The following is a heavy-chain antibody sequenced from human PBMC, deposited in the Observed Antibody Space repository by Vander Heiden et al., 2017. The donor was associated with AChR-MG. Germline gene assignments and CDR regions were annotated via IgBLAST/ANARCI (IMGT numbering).Heavy chain of an antibody. CDR1: GGTFSSYA. Sequence: QVQLVQSGAEVKKPGSSVKVSCKASGGTFSSYAISWVRQAPGQGLEWMGGIIPIFGTANYAQKCQGRVTITADESTSTAYMELSSLRSEDTAVYYCARNRLGKGWMMGPATRYYGMDVWGQGTTVTVSS. J-gene: IGHJ6*02. CDR2: IIPIFGTA. CDR3: ARNRLGKGWMMGPATRYYGMDV. V-gene: IGHV1-69*01. D-gene: IGHD3-16*01.